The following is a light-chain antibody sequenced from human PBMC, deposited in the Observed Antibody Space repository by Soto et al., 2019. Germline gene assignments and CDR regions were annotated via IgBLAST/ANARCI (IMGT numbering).Light chain of an antibody. CDR3: ASFRSGTILV. CDR1: RSDIGDSNF. V-gene: IGLV2-14*01. Sequence: TQPASLSGSPGQSVTISCTGPRSDIGDSNFISWYQHPPGKAPRLLIYEVNNRPSGVSRRFSGSKAGNTASLTISGLLDDDEADYFCASFRSGTILVFGSGTKVTVL. CDR2: EVN. J-gene: IGLJ1*01.